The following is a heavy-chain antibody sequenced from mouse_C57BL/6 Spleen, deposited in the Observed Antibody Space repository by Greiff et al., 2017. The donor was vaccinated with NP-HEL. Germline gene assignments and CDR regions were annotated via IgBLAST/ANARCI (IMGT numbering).Heavy chain of an antibody. CDR1: GFTFSDYG. CDR3: ARQGYYGSRYFDY. V-gene: IGHV5-17*01. J-gene: IGHJ2*01. Sequence: EVKLVESGGGLVKPGGSLKLSCAASGFTFSDYGMHWVRQAPEKGLEWVAYISSGSSTIYYADTVKGRFTISRDNAKNTLFLQMTSLRSEDTAMYYCARQGYYGSRYFDYWGQGTTLTVSS. CDR2: ISSGSSTI. D-gene: IGHD1-1*01.